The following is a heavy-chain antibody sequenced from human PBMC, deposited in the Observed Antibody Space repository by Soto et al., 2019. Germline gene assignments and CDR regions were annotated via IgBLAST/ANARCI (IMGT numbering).Heavy chain of an antibody. Sequence: SVKVSCKASGGTFSSYAISWVRQAPGQGLEWMGGIIPIFGTANYAQKFQGRVTITADESTSTAYMELSSLRSEDTAVYYCARGSTGTTFYYYGIDVWGQGTTVTVSS. CDR2: IIPIFGTA. CDR3: ARGSTGTTFYYYGIDV. CDR1: GGTFSSYA. J-gene: IGHJ6*02. V-gene: IGHV1-69*13. D-gene: IGHD1-7*01.